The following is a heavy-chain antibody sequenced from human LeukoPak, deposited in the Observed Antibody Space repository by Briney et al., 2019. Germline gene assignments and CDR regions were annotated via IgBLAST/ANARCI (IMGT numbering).Heavy chain of an antibody. Sequence: GGSLRLSCAASGFTFSTSWMSWVRQAPGEGLEWAANIKPDGSEKYYVDSVKGRFTISRDNAKNSLYVQMNSLRADDTAVYYCARDMYGGTDYWGQGTLVTVSS. J-gene: IGHJ4*02. CDR1: GFTFSTSW. V-gene: IGHV3-7*01. CDR3: ARDMYGGTDY. D-gene: IGHD4/OR15-4a*01. CDR2: IKPDGSEK.